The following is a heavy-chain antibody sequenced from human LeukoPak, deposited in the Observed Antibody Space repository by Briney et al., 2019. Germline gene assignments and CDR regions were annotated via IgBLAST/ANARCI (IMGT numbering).Heavy chain of an antibody. CDR2: ISHGGDT. J-gene: IGHJ4*02. Sequence: SETLSLTCDVHGGSFSGFYWSWFRQPPGKGLEWIGEISHGGDTNYNSSLKSRLTISVDTSKNQFSLKLTSMTAADTAMYYCARHGGPPDRGYWGQGTLVTVSS. D-gene: IGHD3-10*01. CDR1: GGSFSGFY. V-gene: IGHV4-34*01. CDR3: ARHGGPPDRGY.